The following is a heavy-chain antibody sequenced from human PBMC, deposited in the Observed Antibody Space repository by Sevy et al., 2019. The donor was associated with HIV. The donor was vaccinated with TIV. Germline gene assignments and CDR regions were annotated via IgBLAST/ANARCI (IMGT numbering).Heavy chain of an antibody. CDR3: ARVPPTTYYYYYGMDV. J-gene: IGHJ6*02. Sequence: ASVKVSCKASGGTFSSYAISWVRQATGQGLEWMGGIIPIFGTANYAQKFQGRVTITADESTSTAYMELSSLRSEDTAVYYCARVPPTTYYYYYGMDVWGQGTTVTVSS. CDR2: IIPIFGTA. CDR1: GGTFSSYA. V-gene: IGHV1-69*13.